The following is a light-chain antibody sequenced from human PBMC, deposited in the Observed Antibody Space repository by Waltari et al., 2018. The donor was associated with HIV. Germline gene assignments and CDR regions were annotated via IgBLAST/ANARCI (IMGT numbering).Light chain of an antibody. CDR1: TNNVGYQG. Sequence: TGSTNNVGYQGAAWLQQHQGQPPKLLSYRNTNRPSGISERFSASRSENTASLTITGLQPEDEADYYCSAWDSSLSAWVFGGGTKLTVL. CDR3: SAWDSSLSAWV. J-gene: IGLJ2*01. V-gene: IGLV10-54*01. CDR2: RNT.